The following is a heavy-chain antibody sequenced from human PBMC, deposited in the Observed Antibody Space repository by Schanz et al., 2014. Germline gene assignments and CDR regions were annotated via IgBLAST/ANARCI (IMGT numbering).Heavy chain of an antibody. CDR2: ISGDHRNT. D-gene: IGHD4-17*01. CDR3: ARKMKLGVYGGKGHDSLDI. Sequence: EVQLVESGGGWVQPGGSLRLSCAASGFAVDNYYMSCVRQAPGRGLEWVSSISGDHRNTFYADSVKGRFTISRDNSKNTLYLQMNTLRAEDTAVYYCARKMKLGVYGGKGHDSLDIWGQGTMVTVSS. J-gene: IGHJ3*02. V-gene: IGHV3-23*04. CDR1: GFAVDNYY.